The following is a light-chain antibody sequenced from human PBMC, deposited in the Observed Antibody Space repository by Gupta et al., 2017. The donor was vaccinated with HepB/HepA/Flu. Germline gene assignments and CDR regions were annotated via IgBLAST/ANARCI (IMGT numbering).Light chain of an antibody. V-gene: IGKV3-20*01. CDR2: GTS. Sequence: EIVLTQSPGTLSLPPGERATLSCRASQSVTSSYLAWYQQKPGQAPRLLIYGTSSRATGIPDRFSGSGSGTDFTLTISRLDPEDFAVYYCQHYGTSLWTFGQGTKVEIK. CDR1: QSVTSSY. CDR3: QHYGTSLWT. J-gene: IGKJ1*01.